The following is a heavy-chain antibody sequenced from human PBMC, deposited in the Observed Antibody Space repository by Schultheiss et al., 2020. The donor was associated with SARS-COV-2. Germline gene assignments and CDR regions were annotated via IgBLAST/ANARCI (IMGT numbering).Heavy chain of an antibody. CDR3: ARVEHHSDSRF. Sequence: SQTLSLTCAVYGGSFSGYYWSWIRQPPGKGLEWIGEINHSGSTNYNPSLKSRVTISVDTSKNQFSLKLSSVTAADTAVYYCARVEHHSDSRFWGQGTLVTVSS. D-gene: IGHD3-22*01. V-gene: IGHV4-34*01. CDR2: INHSGST. CDR1: GGSFSGYY. J-gene: IGHJ4*02.